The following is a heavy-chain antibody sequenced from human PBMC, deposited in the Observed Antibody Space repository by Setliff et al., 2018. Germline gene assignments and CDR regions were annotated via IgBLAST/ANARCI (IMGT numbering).Heavy chain of an antibody. CDR1: GYPLTAYY. CDR3: ARVPQEALYYYDRGHYTDY. J-gene: IGHJ4*02. D-gene: IGHD3-22*01. CDR2: ISPHTGVT. V-gene: IGHV1-2*02. Sequence: ASVKVSCKASGYPLTAYYIHWVRQAPGQGLEWMGWISPHTGVTNYAQKFQGRVAMTRDTSINTAYMELSTLRYDDTALYYCARVPQEALYYYDRGHYTDYWGQGTLVTVSS.